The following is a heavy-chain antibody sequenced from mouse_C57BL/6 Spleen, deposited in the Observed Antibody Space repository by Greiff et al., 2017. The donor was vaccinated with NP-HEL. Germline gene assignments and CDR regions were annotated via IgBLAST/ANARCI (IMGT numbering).Heavy chain of an antibody. V-gene: IGHV5-6*01. CDR1: GFTFSSYG. D-gene: IGHD1-1*01. J-gene: IGHJ2*01. CDR2: ISSGGSYT. Sequence: VQLQQSGGDLVKPGGSLKLSCAASGFTFSSYGMSWVRQTPDKRLEWVATISSGGSYTYYPDSVKGRFTISRDNAKNTLYLQMSSLKSEDTAMYYCARQVITTVVGRFDYWGQGTTLTVSS. CDR3: ARQVITTVVGRFDY.